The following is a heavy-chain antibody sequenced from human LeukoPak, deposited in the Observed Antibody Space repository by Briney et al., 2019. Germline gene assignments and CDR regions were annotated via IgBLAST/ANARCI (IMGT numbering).Heavy chain of an antibody. D-gene: IGHD2/OR15-2a*01. CDR1: GFTFSRYW. CDR2: ISPDGSRT. Sequence: GGSLRLSCAASGFTFSRYWMHWVRQAPGKGLVWVSRISPDGSRTTYADSVKGRFTISRDSAKNTVYLQMNSLRAEDTAEYHCVKASLYADYYYYIDVWGKGTTVTVSS. V-gene: IGHV3-74*01. CDR3: VKASLYADYYYYIDV. J-gene: IGHJ6*03.